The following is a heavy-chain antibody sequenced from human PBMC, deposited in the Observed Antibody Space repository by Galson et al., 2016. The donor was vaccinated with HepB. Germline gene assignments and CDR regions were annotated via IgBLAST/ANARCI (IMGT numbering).Heavy chain of an antibody. D-gene: IGHD3-3*01. Sequence: SETLSLTCTVSGDSITDQYWSWIRQAPGRGLEYIGYVYSTGNTNHNPPLQSRVTMSVDLSKNQFSLRLTSVTAADTAVYYCARGSVFGVVVPDYWGQGTLVTVSS. CDR1: GDSITDQY. CDR2: VYSTGNT. CDR3: ARGSVFGVVVPDY. J-gene: IGHJ4*02. V-gene: IGHV4-59*11.